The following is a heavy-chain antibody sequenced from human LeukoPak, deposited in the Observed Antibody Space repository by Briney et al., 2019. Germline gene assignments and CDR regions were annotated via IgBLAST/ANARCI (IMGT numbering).Heavy chain of an antibody. Sequence: SVKVSCKASGGTFSSYAISWVRQAPGQGLEWMGRIIPILGIANYAQKFQGRVTITADKSTSTAYMEQSSLRSEDTAVYYCAREFGYSYGLVDYWGQGTLVTVSS. CDR1: GGTFSSYA. CDR2: IIPILGIA. J-gene: IGHJ4*02. CDR3: AREFGYSYGLVDY. V-gene: IGHV1-69*04. D-gene: IGHD5-18*01.